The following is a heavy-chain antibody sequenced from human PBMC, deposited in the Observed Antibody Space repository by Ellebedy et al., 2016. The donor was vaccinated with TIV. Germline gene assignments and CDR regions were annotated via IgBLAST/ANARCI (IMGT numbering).Heavy chain of an antibody. CDR2: ISAYNGNT. J-gene: IGHJ4*02. CDR3: ARWGFLVTTVTTYDY. D-gene: IGHD4-17*01. CDR1: GYTFTSYG. Sequence: ASVKVSCXASGYTFTSYGISWVRQAPGQGLEWMGWISAYNGNTNYAQKLQGRVTMTTDTSTSTAYMELRSLRSDDTAVYYCARWGFLVTTVTTYDYWGQGTLVTVSS. V-gene: IGHV1-18*04.